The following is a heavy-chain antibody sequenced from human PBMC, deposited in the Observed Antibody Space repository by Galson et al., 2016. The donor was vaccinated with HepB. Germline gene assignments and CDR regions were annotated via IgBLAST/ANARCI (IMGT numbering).Heavy chain of an antibody. CDR3: AHTAPLGLEFSRDHFDY. V-gene: IGHV2-5*01. CDR2: IYWNDDK. D-gene: IGHD3-16*01. J-gene: IGHJ4*02. CDR1: GFSLNTGLG. Sequence: PALVTPTQTLTLTCTFSGFSLNTGLGVAWLRQPPGKAPEWLALIYWNDDKRYSPFLKSRLTITKDTSKSQVVLTMTNMDPVDTGTYYCAHTAPLGLEFSRDHFDYWGQGTLVTVSS.